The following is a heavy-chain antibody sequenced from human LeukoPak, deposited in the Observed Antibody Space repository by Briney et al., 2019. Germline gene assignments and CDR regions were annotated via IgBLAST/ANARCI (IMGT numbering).Heavy chain of an antibody. CDR1: GFTFSNYW. CDR2: IKEDGNGI. V-gene: IGHV3-7*01. CDR3: ARGPSMATRFDY. J-gene: IGHJ4*02. Sequence: PGGSLRLSCAASGFTFSNYWMSWVRQAPGKGLEWVANIKEDGNGIYYVDSVKGRFTISRDNAKNSLYLQMNSLRAEDTAVYYCARGPSMATRFDYWGQGTLVTVSS. D-gene: IGHD3-3*02.